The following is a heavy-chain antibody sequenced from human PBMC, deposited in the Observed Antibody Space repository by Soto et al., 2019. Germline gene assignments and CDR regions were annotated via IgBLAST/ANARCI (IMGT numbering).Heavy chain of an antibody. V-gene: IGHV4-59*01. CDR2: IYYSGST. D-gene: IGHD3-22*01. CDR1: GGSISSYY. Sequence: PSETLSLTCTVSGGSISSYYWSWIRQPPGKGLEWIGYIYYSGSTNYNPSLKSRVTISVDTSRNQFSLNLSSVTAADTAMFYCVREGVDYYDSSGRSSWGQGTLVTVSS. J-gene: IGHJ4*02. CDR3: VREGVDYYDSSGRSS.